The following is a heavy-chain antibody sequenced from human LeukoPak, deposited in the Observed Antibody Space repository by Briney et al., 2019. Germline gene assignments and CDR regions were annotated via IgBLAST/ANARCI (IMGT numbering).Heavy chain of an antibody. D-gene: IGHD6-13*01. CDR2: INTNTGNP. J-gene: IGHJ4*02. V-gene: IGHV7-4-1*02. Sequence: GSVKVSCKASGYTFTSYAINWVREAPGQGLGWRGWINTNTGNPTYAHGFTGRFVFSLDTSVSTAYLQISSLTAEDTAVYYCARDLLIGSSSWYESFDYWGQGTLVTVSS. CDR3: ARDLLIGSSSWYESFDY. CDR1: GYTFTSYA.